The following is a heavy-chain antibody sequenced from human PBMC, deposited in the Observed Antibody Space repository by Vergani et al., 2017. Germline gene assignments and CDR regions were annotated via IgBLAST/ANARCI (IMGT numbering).Heavy chain of an antibody. D-gene: IGHD2-2*02. Sequence: EVQLVESGGGLVQPGGSLRLSCAASGFTFSSYDMHWVRQPTGKGLEWVSAIGTTGDTGDTYYPGSVKGRFTISRENAKNSLYLQMNSLRAGDTAVYYCARVAPSDLYCSSTSCYTDFDYWGQGTLVTVSS. CDR2: IGTTGDTGDT. CDR3: ARVAPSDLYCSSTSCYTDFDY. V-gene: IGHV3-13*01. J-gene: IGHJ4*02. CDR1: GFTFSSYD.